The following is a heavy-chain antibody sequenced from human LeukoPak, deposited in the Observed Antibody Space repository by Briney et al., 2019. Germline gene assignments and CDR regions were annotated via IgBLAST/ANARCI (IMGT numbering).Heavy chain of an antibody. Sequence: GGSLRLSCAASGFTFSRYGMHWVRQAAGKGVEGVGFIRYDGSKKEYADTAKGRFTISRENSKNKMYMQMNSLRAEATAVYYCAKDPNYDDSSGYYSEFDYWGQGTLVTVSS. CDR3: AKDPNYDDSSGYYSEFDY. D-gene: IGHD3-22*01. CDR2: IRYDGSKK. CDR1: GFTFSRYG. V-gene: IGHV3-30*02. J-gene: IGHJ4*02.